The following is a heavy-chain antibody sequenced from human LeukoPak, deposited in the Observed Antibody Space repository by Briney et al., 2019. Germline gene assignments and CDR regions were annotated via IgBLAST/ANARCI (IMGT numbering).Heavy chain of an antibody. Sequence: GGSLRLSCAASGLTFSSSAMNWVRQAPGKGLEWISYISSSSSTIYYADSVKGRFTISRDNAKNSLYLQMNSLRAEDTAVYYCARASPTYYYDSSGYSNFDYWGQGTLVTVSS. CDR1: GLTFSSSA. J-gene: IGHJ4*02. V-gene: IGHV3-48*01. CDR3: ARASPTYYYDSSGYSNFDY. CDR2: ISSSSSTI. D-gene: IGHD3-22*01.